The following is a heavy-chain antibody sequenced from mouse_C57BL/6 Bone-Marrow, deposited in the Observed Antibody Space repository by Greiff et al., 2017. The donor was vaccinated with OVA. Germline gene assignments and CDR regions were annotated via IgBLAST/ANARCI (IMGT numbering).Heavy chain of an antibody. Sequence: VQLPQSGPGPVGPSNNPSHTINRPGVSLNSSCVPRVRQPPGKGLEWLVVIWSDGSTTYNSALKSRLSISKDNSKSQVFLKMNSLQTDDTAMYYCASPYYYDYFDYWGQGTTLTVSS. CDR1: GVSLNSSC. CDR3: ASPYYYDYFDY. CDR2: IWSDGST. V-gene: IGHV2-6*03. D-gene: IGHD1-1*01. J-gene: IGHJ2*01.